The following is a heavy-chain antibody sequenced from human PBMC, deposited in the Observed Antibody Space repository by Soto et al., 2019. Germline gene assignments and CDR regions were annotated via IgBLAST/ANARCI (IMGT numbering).Heavy chain of an antibody. J-gene: IGHJ4*02. CDR1: GYTFTSYG. V-gene: IGHV1-18*01. D-gene: IGHD2-2*01. CDR2: ISAYNGNT. Sequence: QVQLVQSGAEVKKPGASVKVSCKASGYTFTSYGISWVRQAPGQGLEWMGWISAYNGNTNYAQKLQGSVTMTTDTSTSTAYMELRSLRSDDTAVYYCARDRVYCSSTSCSRTFDYWGQGTLVTVSS. CDR3: ARDRVYCSSTSCSRTFDY.